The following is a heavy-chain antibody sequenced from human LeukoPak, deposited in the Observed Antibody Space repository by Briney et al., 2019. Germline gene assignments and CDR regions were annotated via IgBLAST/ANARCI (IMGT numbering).Heavy chain of an antibody. J-gene: IGHJ4*02. V-gene: IGHV3-48*03. Sequence: GGTLRLSCAASGFTFSSYEMNWVRQAPGNGLEWVSYISSSGSTIYYADSVKGRLTISRDNAKNSMYLQMNSLRAEDTAVYYCERLTVLDYWGQGTLVTVSS. D-gene: IGHD1-20*01. CDR1: GFTFSSYE. CDR3: ERLTVLDY. CDR2: ISSSGSTI.